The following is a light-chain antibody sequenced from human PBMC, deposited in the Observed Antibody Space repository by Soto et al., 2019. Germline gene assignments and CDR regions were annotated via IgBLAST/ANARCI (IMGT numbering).Light chain of an antibody. CDR2: DAS. CDR1: QSVSSN. Sequence: IVMTQSPATLSVSPGERATLSCRASQSVSSNLAWYQQKPGQAPRLLIYDASTRATGIPARFSGSGSGTEFTLTISSLQSEDFALYYCQQYNNWLSWTFGQGTTVEIK. CDR3: QQYNNWLSWT. V-gene: IGKV3-15*01. J-gene: IGKJ1*01.